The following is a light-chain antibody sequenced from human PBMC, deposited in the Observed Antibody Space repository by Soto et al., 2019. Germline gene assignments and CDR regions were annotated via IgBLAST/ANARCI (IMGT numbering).Light chain of an antibody. CDR2: SNN. J-gene: IGLJ1*01. Sequence: VLTQPPSASGTPGQRVTISCSGSSSNIGSNTVNWYQQLPGTAPKLLIYSNNQRPSGVPDRFSGSKSGTSASLAISGLQSEDEADYYCAAWDDSLNASYVFGTGTKVTVL. V-gene: IGLV1-44*01. CDR1: SSNIGSNT. CDR3: AAWDDSLNASYV.